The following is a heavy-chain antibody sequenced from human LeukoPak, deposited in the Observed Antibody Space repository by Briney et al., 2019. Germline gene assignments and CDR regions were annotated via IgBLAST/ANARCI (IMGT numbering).Heavy chain of an antibody. J-gene: IGHJ4*02. D-gene: IGHD3-10*01. V-gene: IGHV3-66*04. CDR3: ARPLRGVYYFDY. CDR1: GFTVSSNY. Sequence: PGGSLRLSCAASGFTVSSNYMSWVRQAPGKGLEWVSVIYSGGSTYYADSVKGRFTISRDNSKNTLYLQMNSLRAEDTAVYYCARPLRGVYYFDYWGQGTLVTVSS. CDR2: IYSGGST.